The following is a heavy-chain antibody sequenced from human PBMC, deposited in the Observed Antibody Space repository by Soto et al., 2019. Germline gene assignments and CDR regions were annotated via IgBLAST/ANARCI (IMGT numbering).Heavy chain of an antibody. J-gene: IGHJ6*02. V-gene: IGHV3-30-3*01. Sequence: TGGSLRLSCAASGFTFSSYAMHWVRQAPGKGLEWVAVISYDGSNKYYADSVKGRFTISRDNSKNTLYLQMNSLRAEDTAVYYCAREAPYYGMDVWGQGTTVTVSS. CDR1: GFTFSSYA. CDR3: AREAPYYGMDV. CDR2: ISYDGSNK.